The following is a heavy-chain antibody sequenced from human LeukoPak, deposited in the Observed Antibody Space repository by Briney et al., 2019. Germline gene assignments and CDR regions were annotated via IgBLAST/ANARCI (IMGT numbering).Heavy chain of an antibody. Sequence: GGSLRLSCAASGFTVSSNYMSWVRQAPGKGLEWVSVIYSGGSTYYADSVKGRFTISRDNSKNTLYLQMNSLRAEDTAVYYCARGTRDDFWSAHYYMDVWGKGTTVTVSS. CDR1: GFTVSSNY. CDR3: ARGTRDDFWSAHYYMDV. D-gene: IGHD3-3*01. CDR2: IYSGGST. V-gene: IGHV3-53*01. J-gene: IGHJ6*03.